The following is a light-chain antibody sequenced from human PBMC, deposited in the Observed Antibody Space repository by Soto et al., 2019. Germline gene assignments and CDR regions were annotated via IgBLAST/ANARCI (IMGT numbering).Light chain of an antibody. CDR1: QRITTY. CDR2: TSG. J-gene: IGKJ2*01. Sequence: IHMTQSPSSLSASVGDRVTITCRASQRITTYLNWYQQKPGEAPKLLISTSGTLQRGVPSRFSGSGSWTDFTLTITSLQPADFATYFCQQTYSTPYTFGQGTKLEIK. CDR3: QQTYSTPYT. V-gene: IGKV1-39*01.